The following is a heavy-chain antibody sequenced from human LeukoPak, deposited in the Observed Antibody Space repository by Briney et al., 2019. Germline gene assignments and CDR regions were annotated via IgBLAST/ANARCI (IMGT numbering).Heavy chain of an antibody. V-gene: IGHV4-39*07. J-gene: IGHJ4*02. Sequence: PSETLSLTCTVSGGSISSSSYYWGWIRQPPGKGLEWIGSIYYSGSTYYNPSLKSRVTISVDTSKNQFSLKLSSVTAADTAVYYCASIPPAWYYYDSSGYLDYWGQGTLVTVSS. CDR2: IYYSGST. D-gene: IGHD3-22*01. CDR1: GGSISSSSYY. CDR3: ASIPPAWYYYDSSGYLDY.